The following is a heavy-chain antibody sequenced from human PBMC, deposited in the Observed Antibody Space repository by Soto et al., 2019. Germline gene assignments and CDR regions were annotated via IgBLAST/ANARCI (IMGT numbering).Heavy chain of an antibody. CDR1: GGSISSGDYY. CDR2: IYHSGTT. V-gene: IGHV4-39*07. CDR3: ATVIPATRYFAY. J-gene: IGHJ4*02. D-gene: IGHD2-15*01. Sequence: PSETLSLTCTVSGGSISSGDYYWGWIRQPPGEGLEWIGTIYHSGTTYYNPSLTSRVTISVDGSNNQFSLKLTSMTAADTAVYYCATVIPATRYFAYWGQGILVTVSS.